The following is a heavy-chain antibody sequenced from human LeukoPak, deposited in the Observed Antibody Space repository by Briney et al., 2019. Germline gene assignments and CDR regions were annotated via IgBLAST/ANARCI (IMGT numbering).Heavy chain of an antibody. CDR3: ARLNYDSGGYYGVPNWFDP. Sequence: SETLSLTCTVSGGSISSTNYYWGCIRQPPGKGLEWIGSFYYSGSTYYNPSLKSRVTMSVDRSMNQFYLRMSSVTAADTAVYYCARLNYDSGGYYGVPNWFDPWGPGTLVAVSS. CDR1: GGSISSTNYY. D-gene: IGHD3-22*01. CDR2: FYYSGST. V-gene: IGHV4-39*01. J-gene: IGHJ5*02.